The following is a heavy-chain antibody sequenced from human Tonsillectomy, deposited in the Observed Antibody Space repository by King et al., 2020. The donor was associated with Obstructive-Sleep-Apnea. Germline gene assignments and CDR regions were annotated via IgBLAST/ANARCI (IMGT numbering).Heavy chain of an antibody. CDR3: ARDLYYDSSGSRFDY. CDR2: ISYDGSNK. CDR1: GFTFSSYA. D-gene: IGHD3-22*01. Sequence: VQLVESGGGVVQPGRSLRLSCAASGFTFSSYAMHWVRQAPGKGLEWVAVISYDGSNKYYADSVKGRFTISRDNSKNTLYLQMNSLRAEETAVYYCARDLYYDSSGSRFDYWGQGTLVTVSS. V-gene: IGHV3-30*04. J-gene: IGHJ4*02.